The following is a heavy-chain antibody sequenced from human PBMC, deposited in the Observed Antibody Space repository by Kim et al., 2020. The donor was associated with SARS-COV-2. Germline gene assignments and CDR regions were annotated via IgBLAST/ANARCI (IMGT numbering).Heavy chain of an antibody. CDR1: GYTFTSYY. D-gene: IGHD3-10*01. J-gene: IGHJ3*02. V-gene: IGHV1-46*01. Sequence: ASVKVSCKASGYTFTSYYMHWVRQAPGQGLEWMGIINPSGGSTSYAQKFQGRVTMTRDTSTSTVYMELSSLRSEDTAVYYCARVLMVRGVISAFDIWGQGTMVTVSS. CDR3: ARVLMVRGVISAFDI. CDR2: INPSGGST.